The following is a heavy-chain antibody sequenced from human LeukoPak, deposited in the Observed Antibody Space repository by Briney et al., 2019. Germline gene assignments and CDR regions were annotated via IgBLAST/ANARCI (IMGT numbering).Heavy chain of an antibody. V-gene: IGHV4-61*02. J-gene: IGHJ4*02. Sequence: SQTLSLTCTVSGGSISSGSYYWSWIRQPAGKGLEWIGRIYTSGSTNYNPSLKSRVTISVDTSQNQLSLKLSSVTAADTAVYYCARWTPGIAAAGIDYWGQGTLVTVSS. D-gene: IGHD6-13*01. CDR2: IYTSGST. CDR1: GGSISSGSYY. CDR3: ARWTPGIAAAGIDY.